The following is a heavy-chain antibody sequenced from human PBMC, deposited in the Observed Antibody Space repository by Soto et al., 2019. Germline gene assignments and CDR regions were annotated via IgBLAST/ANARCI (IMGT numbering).Heavy chain of an antibody. CDR1: GYTFNSYG. J-gene: IGHJ4*02. CDR3: ARDRSYFDSSGYYYFDQ. D-gene: IGHD3-22*01. Sequence: ASVKVSCKASGYTFNSYGIIWVRQAPGQGLEWMGWMSADDGDTKYAQKLQGRVTMTTDTSTSTAYMELRSLRSEDTAVYYCARDRSYFDSSGYYYFDQWGQGTLVTVSS. V-gene: IGHV1-18*01. CDR2: MSADDGDT.